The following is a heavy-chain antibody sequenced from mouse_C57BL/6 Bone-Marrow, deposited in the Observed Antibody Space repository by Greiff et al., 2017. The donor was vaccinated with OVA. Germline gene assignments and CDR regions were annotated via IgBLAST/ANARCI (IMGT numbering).Heavy chain of an antibody. Sequence: DVKLVESGGGLVQPGGSLSLSCAASGFTFTDYYMSWVRQPPGKALEWLGFIRNKANGYTTEYSASVKGRFTISRDNSQSILYLQMNALRAEDSATYYCASYYGSSPWFAYWGQGTLVTVSA. CDR3: ASYYGSSPWFAY. J-gene: IGHJ3*01. CDR1: GFTFTDYY. V-gene: IGHV7-3*01. D-gene: IGHD1-1*01. CDR2: IRNKANGYTT.